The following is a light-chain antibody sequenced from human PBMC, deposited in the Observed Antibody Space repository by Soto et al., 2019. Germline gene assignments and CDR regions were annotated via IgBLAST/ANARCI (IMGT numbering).Light chain of an antibody. V-gene: IGLV1-47*02. CDR3: ATWDDSLSGVV. CDR2: SNN. J-gene: IGLJ2*01. Sequence: QSVLTQPPSASGTPGQRVTISCSGSSSNIGTNYVYWYQQLPGTAPKLLIYSNNHWPSGVPDRFSGSKSGTSASLAISGLRSEDETDYYCATWDDSLSGVVFGGGTKVTVL. CDR1: SSNIGTNY.